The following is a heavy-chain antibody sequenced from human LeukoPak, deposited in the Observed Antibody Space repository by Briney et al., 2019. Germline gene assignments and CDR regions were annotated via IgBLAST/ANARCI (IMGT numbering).Heavy chain of an antibody. CDR3: ARLHMVRGVNSSGKGY. CDR2: INPSGGST. D-gene: IGHD3-10*01. J-gene: IGHJ4*02. CDR1: GYTFTSYY. V-gene: IGHV1-46*01. Sequence: ASVKVSCKASGYTFTSYYMHWVRQAPGQGLEWMGIINPSGGSTSYAQKFQGRVTITADESTSTAYMELSSLRSEDTAVYYCARLHMVRGVNSSGKGYLGQGTLVTVSS.